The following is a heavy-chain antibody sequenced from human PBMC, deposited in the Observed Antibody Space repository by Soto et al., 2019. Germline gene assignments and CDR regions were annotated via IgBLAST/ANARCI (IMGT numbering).Heavy chain of an antibody. D-gene: IGHD6-19*01. Sequence: QLHQQQWGAGLLKPSETLSLTCAVYGGSFSGYFWNWIRKSPGKGLEWIGKVNHNGRNNYNPSLKSRVTISLDLSKNQISLKLTSVTAADTAVYYCARGGSSDWQVAFDFWGQGTMVTVSS. CDR3: ARGGSSDWQVAFDF. J-gene: IGHJ3*01. V-gene: IGHV4-34*01. CDR1: GGSFSGYF. CDR2: VNHNGRN.